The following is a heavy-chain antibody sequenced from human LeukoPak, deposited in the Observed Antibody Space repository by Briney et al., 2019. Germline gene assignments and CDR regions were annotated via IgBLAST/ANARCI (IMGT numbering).Heavy chain of an antibody. J-gene: IGHJ3*02. Sequence: GGSLRLSCAASGFTFSSYAMSWVRQAPGKGLDWVSVLSGSGGSTYYADSVKGRFTISRDNSKNTLFLQMNSLRAEDTAVYYYAKGVRRVLDAFDIWGQGTEVSVSS. D-gene: IGHD2-8*01. CDR2: LSGSGGST. CDR1: GFTFSSYA. V-gene: IGHV3-23*01. CDR3: AKGVRRVLDAFDI.